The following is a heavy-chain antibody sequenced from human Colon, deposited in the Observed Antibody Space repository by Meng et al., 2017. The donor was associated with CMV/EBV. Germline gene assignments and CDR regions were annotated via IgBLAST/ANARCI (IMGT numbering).Heavy chain of an antibody. J-gene: IGHJ4*02. D-gene: IGHD2/OR15-2a*01. CDR2: INSDGSST. V-gene: IGHV3-74*01. CDR3: ATSEYSNKFDY. Sequence: GESLKISCAVSGFTFTSYWMTWVRQVPGKGLVWVSRINSDGSSTHYADFVKGRFTISRDNAKNTLHLQMNSLRAEDTAVYYCATSEYSNKFDYWGQGTVVTVS. CDR1: GFTFTSYW.